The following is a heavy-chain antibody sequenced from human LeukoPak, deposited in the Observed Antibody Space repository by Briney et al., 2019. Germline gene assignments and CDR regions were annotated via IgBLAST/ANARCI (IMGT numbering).Heavy chain of an antibody. CDR1: GFTFSSYW. CDR2: INSDGSST. D-gene: IGHD3-22*01. CDR3: ARGYYYDSSPDY. J-gene: IGHJ4*02. Sequence: GGSLRLSCAASGFTFSSYWMHWVRQAPGKGLVWVSRINSDGSSTSYADSVKGRSTISRDNAKNTLYLQMNSPRAEDTAVYYCARGYYYDSSPDYWGQGTLVTVSS. V-gene: IGHV3-74*01.